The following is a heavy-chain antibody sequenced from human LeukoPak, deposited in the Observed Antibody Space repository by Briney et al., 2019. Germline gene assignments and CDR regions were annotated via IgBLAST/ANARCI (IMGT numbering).Heavy chain of an antibody. J-gene: IGHJ5*02. CDR1: GYSFTSYW. V-gene: IGHV5-51*01. CDR3: ARHRITGTTLSWFDP. Sequence: GESLKISCKGSGYSFTSYWIGWVRQMPGKGLEWMAIIYPGDSDTRYSPSFQGQVTISADKSISTAYLQWSSLKASDTAMYYCARHRITGTTLSWFDPWSQGTLVTVSS. D-gene: IGHD1-20*01. CDR2: IYPGDSDT.